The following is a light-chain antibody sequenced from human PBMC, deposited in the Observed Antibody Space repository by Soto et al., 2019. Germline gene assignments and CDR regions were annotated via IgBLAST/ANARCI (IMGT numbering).Light chain of an antibody. CDR3: QQLFDSPIT. J-gene: IGKJ1*01. Sequence: DIQMTQSPSSLSASVGDRVTITCRASQSISSYLNWYQQKPGKVPKLLIYAASSLQSGVPSRFSATVSGTEFSLTITSLLPEDFATYYCQQLFDSPITFGQGTKVDIK. V-gene: IGKV1-39*01. CDR1: QSISSY. CDR2: AAS.